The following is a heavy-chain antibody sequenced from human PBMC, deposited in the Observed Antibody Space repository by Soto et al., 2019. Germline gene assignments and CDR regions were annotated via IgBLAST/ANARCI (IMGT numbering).Heavy chain of an antibody. D-gene: IGHD5-18*01. Sequence: QVQLQESGPGLVKPSETLSLTCIVSGGSISNYYWSWIRQPPGKGLEWIGYIYYSGSTNYNPSLPSRATISVDTSKNQLSLKLGSVTAADTAVYYCARHRYSYGVYYFDYWGQGTLVTVSS. CDR3: ARHRYSYGVYYFDY. V-gene: IGHV4-59*08. J-gene: IGHJ4*02. CDR2: IYYSGST. CDR1: GGSISNYY.